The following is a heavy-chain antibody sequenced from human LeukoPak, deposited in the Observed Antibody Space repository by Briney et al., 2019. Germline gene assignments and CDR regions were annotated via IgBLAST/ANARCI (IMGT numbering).Heavy chain of an antibody. V-gene: IGHV3-21*01. Sequence: GGSLRLSCAACGFTFSSYSMIWVRQAPGKGLEWVSSISSSSSYIYYADSVKGRFTISRDNAKNSLYLQMNSLRAEDTAVYYCARDLSRSWYSAFDIWGQGTMVTVSS. CDR3: ARDLSRSWYSAFDI. J-gene: IGHJ3*02. D-gene: IGHD6-13*01. CDR2: ISSSSSYI. CDR1: GFTFSSYS.